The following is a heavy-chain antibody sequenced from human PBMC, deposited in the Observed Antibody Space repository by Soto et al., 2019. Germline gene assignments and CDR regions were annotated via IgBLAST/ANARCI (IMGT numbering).Heavy chain of an antibody. V-gene: IGHV4-61*08. D-gene: IGHD3-9*01. CDR2: IYYTGTT. CDR1: GGSVSSAGHY. J-gene: IGHJ5*02. Sequence: QVQLQESGPGLVKPSETLALTCTVSGGSVSSAGHYWNWIRQSPEKGLEWIAYIYYTGTTNSNPSLKSRVTISVDTSKPQFSVRLNSVIAADTAVYYCATARRSWPYFETWGQGTLVTVSS. CDR3: ATARRSWPYFET.